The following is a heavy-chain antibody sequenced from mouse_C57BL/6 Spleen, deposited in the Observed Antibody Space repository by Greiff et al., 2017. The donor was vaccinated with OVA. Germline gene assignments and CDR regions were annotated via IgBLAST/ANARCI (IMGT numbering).Heavy chain of an antibody. J-gene: IGHJ2*01. D-gene: IGHD2-12*01. CDR3: SGGSYDYYVDY. CDR1: GFTFSSYA. V-gene: IGHV5-4*01. Sequence: EVQRVESGGGLVKPGGSLKLSCAASGFTFSSYAMSWVRQTPEKRLEWVATISDGGSYTDYPDNVKGRYTISRDNAKNNLYQQMSHLKSEDTAMYYCSGGSYDYYVDYWGQGTTLTVSS. CDR2: ISDGGSYT.